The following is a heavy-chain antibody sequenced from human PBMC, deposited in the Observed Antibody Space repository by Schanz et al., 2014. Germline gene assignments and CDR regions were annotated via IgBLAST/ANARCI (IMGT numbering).Heavy chain of an antibody. CDR1: GYIFGSHG. V-gene: IGHV1-18*01. J-gene: IGHJ3*02. Sequence: QVQLVQSGAEVMKPGSSVKVSCKASGYIFGSHGMTWVRQAPGQGPELMGWINAHTGNTQYAQKFQGRVNMTRDTVTTTVHLELTRLRTDDTAIYYCARVHIATYHYNSPGAFDICGQGTRVTVSS. D-gene: IGHD3-10*01. CDR2: INAHTGNT. CDR3: ARVHIATYHYNSPGAFDI.